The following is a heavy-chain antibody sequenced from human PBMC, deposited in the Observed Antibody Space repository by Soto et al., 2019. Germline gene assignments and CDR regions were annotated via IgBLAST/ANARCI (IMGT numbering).Heavy chain of an antibody. CDR3: ARDRADSGSYYDYFDY. CDR2: INAGNGNT. V-gene: IGHV1-3*01. D-gene: IGHD1-26*01. J-gene: IGHJ4*02. CDR1: GYTFTSYA. Sequence: ASVKVSCKASGYTFTSYAMNWVRQAPGQRLEWMGWINAGNGNTKYSQKFQGRVTITRDTSASTAYMELSSLRSEDTAVYYCARDRADSGSYYDYFDYWGQGTLVTVSS.